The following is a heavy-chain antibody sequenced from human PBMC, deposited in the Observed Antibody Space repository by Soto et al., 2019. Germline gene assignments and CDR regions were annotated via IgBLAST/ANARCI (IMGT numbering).Heavy chain of an antibody. CDR3: ERGVTRITGCDY. CDR2: SLYNGST. CDR1: GGSVSSGSCY. J-gene: IGHJ4*02. V-gene: IGHV4-61*01. Sequence: QVQLHESGPGLVKPSETLSLTCTVSGGSVSSGSCYWSWIRQPPGKGLEFIWYSLYNGSTKYNPSLKSRVSMSVDTTRDQFALRLSSVTAPDTAFYYCERGVTRITGCDYWGQGSLVTVSS. D-gene: IGHD3-22*01.